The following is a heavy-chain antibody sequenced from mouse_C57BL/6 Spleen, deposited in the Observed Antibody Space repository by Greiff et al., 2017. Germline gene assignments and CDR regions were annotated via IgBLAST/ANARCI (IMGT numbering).Heavy chain of an antibody. CDR2: ISGGGGNT. CDR1: GFTFSSYT. V-gene: IGHV5-9*01. Sequence: EVKLQESGGGLVKPGGSLKLSCAASGFTFSSYTMSWVRQTPEKRLEWVATISGGGGNTYYPDSVKGRFTISRDNAKNTLYLQMSSLRSEDTALYYCARAYYYGSSYVYWYFDVWGTGTTVTVSS. J-gene: IGHJ1*03. CDR3: ARAYYYGSSYVYWYFDV. D-gene: IGHD1-1*01.